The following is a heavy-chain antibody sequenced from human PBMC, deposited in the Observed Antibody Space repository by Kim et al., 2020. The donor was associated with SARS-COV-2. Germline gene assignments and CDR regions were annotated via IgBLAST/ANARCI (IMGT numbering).Heavy chain of an antibody. V-gene: IGHV4-39*01. D-gene: IGHD3-10*01. Sequence: SLKSRVTISVETSKNQFSLKLNSVTATDTAIYYCARRVYYGSGTYKNYFDPWGQGTLVTVSS. CDR3: ARRVYYGSGTYKNYFDP. J-gene: IGHJ5*02.